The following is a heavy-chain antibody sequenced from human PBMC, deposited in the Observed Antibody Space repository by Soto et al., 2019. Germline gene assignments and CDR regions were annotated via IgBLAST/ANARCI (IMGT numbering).Heavy chain of an antibody. V-gene: IGHV3-53*04. J-gene: IGHJ4*02. CDR1: GFTVSSNY. Sequence: EVQLVESGGGLVQPGGSLSLSCAASGFTVSSNYLSWVRQAPGKGMEWVSVIYSGGSTYYADSVKGRFTISRHTSKNTMYLQMNSLRAEDTAVYYCALGRIAVADFDYWGQGTLVTVSS. CDR2: IYSGGST. D-gene: IGHD6-19*01. CDR3: ALGRIAVADFDY.